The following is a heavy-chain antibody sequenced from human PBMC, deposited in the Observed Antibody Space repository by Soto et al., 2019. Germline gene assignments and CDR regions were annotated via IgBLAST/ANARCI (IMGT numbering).Heavy chain of an antibody. J-gene: IGHJ6*02. Sequence: QMQLVQSGPEVKKPGTSVKVSCKVSGFNFNTSVMQWVRQARGERPEWMGWTVVGSGNTDYAQRFRERVTMTRDTSTSTAYMELSSLRYEDTAVYYCVIYLGWETFWGQGTTVTVSS. CDR1: GFNFNTSV. CDR3: VIYLGWETF. V-gene: IGHV1-58*02. CDR2: TVVGSGNT. D-gene: IGHD1-26*01.